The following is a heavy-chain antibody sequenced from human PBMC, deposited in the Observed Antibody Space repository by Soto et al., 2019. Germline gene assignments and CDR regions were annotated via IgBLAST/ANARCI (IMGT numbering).Heavy chain of an antibody. CDR1: GGTFSSHA. D-gene: IGHD4-4*01. CDR2: IIPIFGTS. J-gene: IGHJ6*02. Sequence: SVKVSCKASGGTFSSHAISWVRQAPGQGLEWMGGIIPIFGTSNYAQKFQGRVTITADASTSTAYMEPSSLRSEDTAMYYCARGHVTTATSYYGMDVWGQGTTVTVSS. V-gene: IGHV1-69*13. CDR3: ARGHVTTATSYYGMDV.